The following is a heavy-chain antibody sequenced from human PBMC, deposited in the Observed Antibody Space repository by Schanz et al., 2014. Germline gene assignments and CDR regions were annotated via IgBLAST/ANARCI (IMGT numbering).Heavy chain of an antibody. CDR3: ARGIIAMVRGGDVGAFDI. V-gene: IGHV3-72*01. J-gene: IGHJ3*02. CDR1: GFTFSDPF. Sequence: PGGSLRLSCAASGFTFSDPFMDWVRQAPGKGLEWVGHSRNKGHSYTSEYAASVKGRFTISRDESESSLYLQMDSLKTEDTAMYYCARGIIAMVRGGDVGAFDIWGQGTMVTVSS. CDR2: SRNKGHSYTS. D-gene: IGHD3-10*01.